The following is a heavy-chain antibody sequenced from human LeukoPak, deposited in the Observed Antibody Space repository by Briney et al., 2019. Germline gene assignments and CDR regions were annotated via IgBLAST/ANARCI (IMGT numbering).Heavy chain of an antibody. D-gene: IGHD5-12*01. CDR1: GYTFTGYY. CDR2: INPNSGGT. Sequence: GASVKVSCKASGYTFTGYYMHWVRQAPGQGLEWMGWINPNSGGTNYAQKFQGRVTMTRDTSISTAYMELSRLRSDDTAVYYCARDMTYSGYDSGVGDYWGQGTLVTVSS. J-gene: IGHJ4*02. CDR3: ARDMTYSGYDSGVGDY. V-gene: IGHV1-2*02.